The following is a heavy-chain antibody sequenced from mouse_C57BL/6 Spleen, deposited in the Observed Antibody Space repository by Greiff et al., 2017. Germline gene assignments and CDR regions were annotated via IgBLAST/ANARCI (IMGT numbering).Heavy chain of an antibody. CDR3: TRETDGSSYGYYAMDY. D-gene: IGHD1-1*01. Sequence: VQLQQSGAELVRPGASVTLSCKASGYTFTDYEMHWVKQTPVHGLEWIGAIDPETGGTAYNQKFKGKAILTADKSSSTAYMELRSLTSEDSAVYYCTRETDGSSYGYYAMDYWGQGTSVTVSS. V-gene: IGHV1-15*01. CDR2: IDPETGGT. CDR1: GYTFTDYE. J-gene: IGHJ4*01.